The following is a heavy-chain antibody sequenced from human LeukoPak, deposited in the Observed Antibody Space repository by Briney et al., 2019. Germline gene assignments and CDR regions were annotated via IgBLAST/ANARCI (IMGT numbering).Heavy chain of an antibody. CDR1: GFTFSSYA. D-gene: IGHD6-19*01. J-gene: IGHJ6*03. Sequence: GGSLRLSCAASGFTFSSYAMSWVRQAPGKGLEWVSAISGSGGSTYYADSVKGRFTISRDNSKNTLYLQMNSLRAEDTAVYYCAKDYSSGWYYYYYYMDVWDKGTTVTVSS. CDR2: ISGSGGST. V-gene: IGHV3-23*01. CDR3: AKDYSSGWYYYYYYMDV.